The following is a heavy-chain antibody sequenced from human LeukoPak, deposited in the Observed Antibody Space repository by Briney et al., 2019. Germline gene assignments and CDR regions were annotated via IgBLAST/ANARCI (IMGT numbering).Heavy chain of an antibody. J-gene: IGHJ5*02. CDR3: ARDWKYCSGGSCYDWFDP. CDR2: MNPNSGNT. D-gene: IGHD2-15*01. V-gene: IGHV1-8*01. Sequence: GASVKVSCKASGYTFTSYDINWVRQATAQGLEWMGWMNPNSGNTGYAQKFQGRVTMTRNTSISTAYMELSSLRSEDTAVYYCARDWKYCSGGSCYDWFDPWGQGTLVTVSS. CDR1: GYTFTSYD.